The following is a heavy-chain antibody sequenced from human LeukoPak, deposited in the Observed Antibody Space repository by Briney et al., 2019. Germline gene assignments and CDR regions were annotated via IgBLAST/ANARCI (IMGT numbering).Heavy chain of an antibody. CDR1: GFTFISYA. Sequence: GGSLRLSCAASGFTFISYAMTWVRQAPGKGLEWVSSVSGSGGSTYCADSVKGRFTISRDNSKNTLVLQMNSLRAEDTAVYYCAKSSYYDSSGYYREYYFDYWGQGTLVTVSS. V-gene: IGHV3-23*01. D-gene: IGHD3-22*01. CDR2: VSGSGGST. J-gene: IGHJ4*02. CDR3: AKSSYYDSSGYYREYYFDY.